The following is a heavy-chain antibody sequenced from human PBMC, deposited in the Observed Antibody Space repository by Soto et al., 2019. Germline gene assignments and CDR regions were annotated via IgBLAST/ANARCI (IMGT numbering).Heavy chain of an antibody. CDR3: ASDPPLAVLVVVATDDF. CDR1: GGTFSSYA. CDR2: IIPIFGTA. V-gene: IGHV1-69*13. J-gene: IGHJ4*02. D-gene: IGHD2-21*01. Sequence: GASVKVSCKASGGTFSSYAISWVRQAPGRGLEWMGGIIPIFGTANYAQKFQGRVTITADESTSTAYMELSSLRAEDTAVYYCASDPPLAVLVVVATDDFWGQGTLVTVSS.